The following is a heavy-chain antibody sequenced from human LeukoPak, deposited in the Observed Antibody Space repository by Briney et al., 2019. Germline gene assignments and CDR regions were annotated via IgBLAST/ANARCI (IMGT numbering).Heavy chain of an antibody. CDR3: ARDHGVVVAATQDYYYYYGVDV. D-gene: IGHD2-15*01. Sequence: PSETLSLTCTVSGGSVSSGSYYWSWIRQPPGKGLEWIGYIYYSGSTNYNPSLKSRVTISVDTSKNQFSLKLSSVTAADTAVYYCARDHGVVVAATQDYYYYYGVDVWGQGTTVTVSS. J-gene: IGHJ6*02. V-gene: IGHV4-61*01. CDR1: GGSVSSGSYY. CDR2: IYYSGST.